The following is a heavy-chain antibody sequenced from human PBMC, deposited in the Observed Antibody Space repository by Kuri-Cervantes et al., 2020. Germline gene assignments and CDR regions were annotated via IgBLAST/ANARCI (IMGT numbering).Heavy chain of an antibody. CDR2: ISSSGSSL. CDR1: GFIFSDYY. D-gene: IGHD7-27*01. V-gene: IGHV3-11*01. J-gene: IGHJ4*02. Sequence: GGSLRLSCEASGFIFSDYYMSWIRQAPGKGLEWVSYISSSGSSLHYGQPVKGRFTISRDNAKKEVYLQMDMLRAGDTAVYYCARDALAEWGSYFDYWGQGTLVTVSS. CDR3: ARDALAEWGSYFDY.